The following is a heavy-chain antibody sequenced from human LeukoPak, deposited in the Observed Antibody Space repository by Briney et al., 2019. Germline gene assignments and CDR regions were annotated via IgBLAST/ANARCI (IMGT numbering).Heavy chain of an antibody. Sequence: ASVKVSCKASGYTFTGYYMHWVRQAPGQGLEWMGWINPNSGGANYAQKFQGRVTMTRDTSISTAYMELSRLRSDDTAVYYCARQGESYYYGMDVWGQGTTVTVSS. CDR1: GYTFTGYY. CDR3: ARQGESYYYGMDV. V-gene: IGHV1-2*02. J-gene: IGHJ6*02. CDR2: INPNSGGA.